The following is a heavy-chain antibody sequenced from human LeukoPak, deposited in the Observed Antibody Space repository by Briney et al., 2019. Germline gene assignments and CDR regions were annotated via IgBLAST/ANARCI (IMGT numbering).Heavy chain of an antibody. D-gene: IGHD7-27*01. Sequence: ASVKVSCKASGYTFTSYDFNWVRQATGQRPEWMGWMSPNSGDTGYAQKFRDRVTMTRDTSISTAYMELSSLRSDDTAVYYCARGPPNWGYDYWGPGTLVTVSS. CDR2: MSPNSGDT. CDR3: ARGPPNWGYDY. V-gene: IGHV1-8*01. J-gene: IGHJ4*02. CDR1: GYTFTSYD.